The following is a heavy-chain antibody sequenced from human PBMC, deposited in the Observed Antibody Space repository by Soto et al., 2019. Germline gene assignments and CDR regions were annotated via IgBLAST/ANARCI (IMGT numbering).Heavy chain of an antibody. J-gene: IGHJ4*02. V-gene: IGHV4-59*08. D-gene: IGHD3-9*01. CDR2: IHYSGSS. Sequence: PSETLSLTCTVSGGSINNYYWSWIRQPPGKGLEWIGYIHYSGSSKHNPSLKSRVTISLDTSKNQFSLKLSSVTAADTAVYYCARLRHDDILKGAFDYWGQGTLVTVSS. CDR3: ARLRHDDILKGAFDY. CDR1: GGSINNYY.